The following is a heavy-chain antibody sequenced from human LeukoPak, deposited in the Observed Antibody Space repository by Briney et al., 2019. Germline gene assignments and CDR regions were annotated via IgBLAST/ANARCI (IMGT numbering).Heavy chain of an antibody. CDR2: IIPIFGTA. CDR3: ARDPSVVVVAATQYGFDP. V-gene: IGHV1-69*05. Sequence: GASVKVSCKASGGTFSSYAISWVRQAPGQGLEWMGGIIPIFGTANYAQKFQGRVTITTDESTSTAYMELGSLRSEDTAVYYCARDPSVVVVAATQYGFDPWGQGTLVTVSS. CDR1: GGTFSSYA. J-gene: IGHJ5*02. D-gene: IGHD2-15*01.